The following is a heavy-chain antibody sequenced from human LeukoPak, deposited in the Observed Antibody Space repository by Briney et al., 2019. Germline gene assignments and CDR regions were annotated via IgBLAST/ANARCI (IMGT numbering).Heavy chain of an antibody. V-gene: IGHV3-48*03. J-gene: IGHJ4*02. CDR3: AREGSSYAPSGPFFFDH. D-gene: IGHD3-10*01. CDR1: GFSFSGFD. Sequence: PGGSLRLSCAASGFSFSGFDMSWVRQAPGKGLEWVSHISSGGSTIYYADSVKGRFTISRDNAKKSLYLQMDSLRAEDTAVYYCAREGSSYAPSGPFFFDHWGQGTLVTVSS. CDR2: ISSGGSTI.